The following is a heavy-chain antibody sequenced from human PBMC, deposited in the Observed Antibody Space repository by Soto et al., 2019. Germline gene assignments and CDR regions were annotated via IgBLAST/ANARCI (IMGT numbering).Heavy chain of an antibody. CDR3: ARSWVTGKGGMDV. J-gene: IGHJ6*02. D-gene: IGHD3-16*01. CDR1: GYTFTSYG. V-gene: IGHV1-18*01. Sequence: QVQLVQSGAEVKKPGASVKVSCKASGYTFTSYGFSWVRQGPGQGLEWMGWINGYTGNTHYAQKFQGRVTMTTDTSTSTAYMELWTLISDDTAVYYCARSWVTGKGGMDVWGQGTTVTVSS. CDR2: INGYTGNT.